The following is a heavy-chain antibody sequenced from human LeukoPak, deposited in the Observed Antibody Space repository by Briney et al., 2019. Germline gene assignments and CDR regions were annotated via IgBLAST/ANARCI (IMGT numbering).Heavy chain of an antibody. CDR3: ARAGDYYSSGSYLGY. J-gene: IGHJ4*02. V-gene: IGHV4-61*08. D-gene: IGHD3-10*01. CDR1: GGSISSGGYY. Sequence: SETLSLTCTVSGGSISSGGYYWSWIRQPPGKGLEWIGYIYYRGSANYNPSLKSRLTISVDTSKNQLSLKLTSVTAADTAMYYCARAGDYYSSGSYLGYWGQGTLVAVSS. CDR2: IYYRGSA.